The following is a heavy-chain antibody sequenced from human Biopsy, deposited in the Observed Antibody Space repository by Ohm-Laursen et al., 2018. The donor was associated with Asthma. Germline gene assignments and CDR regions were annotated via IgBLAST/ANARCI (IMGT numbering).Heavy chain of an antibody. CDR1: GFTFGDYW. J-gene: IGHJ1*01. CDR3: ARTFHFWSPYHAEHYQL. Sequence: GSLRLSCSASGFTFGDYWMSWVRQVPGKGLEWVANIKHGGSGKNHADSLKGRFTISRDNAKNSLYLQMNSLRAEDTAVYYCARTFHFWSPYHAEHYQLWGQGTLVTVSS. CDR2: IKHGGSGK. V-gene: IGHV3-7*01. D-gene: IGHD3-3*02.